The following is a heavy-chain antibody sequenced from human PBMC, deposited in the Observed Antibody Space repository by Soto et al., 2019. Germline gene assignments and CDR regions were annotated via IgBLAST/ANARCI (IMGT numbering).Heavy chain of an antibody. CDR3: ARELVDYGAQN. CDR2: IYYSGST. J-gene: IGHJ4*02. Sequence: SETLSLTCTVSGCSISSSSYYWGWIRQPPGKGLVWLGSIYYSGSTYYNPSLKSRVTISVDTSKNQFSLKLSSVTAADTAVYYCARELVDYGAQNWGQGTLVTVSS. CDR1: GCSISSSSYY. D-gene: IGHD4-17*01. V-gene: IGHV4-39*02.